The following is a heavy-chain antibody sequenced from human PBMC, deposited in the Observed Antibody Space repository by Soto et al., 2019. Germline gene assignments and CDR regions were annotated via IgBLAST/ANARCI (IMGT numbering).Heavy chain of an antibody. CDR3: ARGEQYSGRIFDY. V-gene: IGHV6-1*01. CDR1: GDSVSSNSAG. Sequence: SPTLSLTCAITGDSVSSNSAGWSWVRQSPSRGLEWLGRTYYRSKWYYEYAVSVRGRITINPDTSKNQYSLQLNSVTPEDTAVYFCARGEQYSGRIFDYWGQGTRGTVSS. J-gene: IGHJ4*01. D-gene: IGHD1-26*01. CDR2: TYYRSKWYY.